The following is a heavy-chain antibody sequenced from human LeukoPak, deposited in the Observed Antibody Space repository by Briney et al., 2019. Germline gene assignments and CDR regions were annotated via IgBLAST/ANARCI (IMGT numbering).Heavy chain of an antibody. D-gene: IGHD6-13*01. CDR2: ISYDGSNK. CDR3: ARDLSSSWFDIYYYYYGMDV. J-gene: IGHJ6*04. V-gene: IGHV3-30*04. CDR1: GFTFSSYA. Sequence: GGSLRLSCAASGFTFSSYAMHWVRQAPGKGLEWVAVISYDGSNKYYADSVKGRFTISRDNSKNTLYLQMNSLRAEDTAVCYCARDLSSSWFDIYYYYYGMDVWGKGTTVTVSS.